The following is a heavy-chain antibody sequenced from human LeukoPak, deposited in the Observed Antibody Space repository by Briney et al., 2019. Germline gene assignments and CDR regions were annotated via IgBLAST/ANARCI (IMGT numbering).Heavy chain of an antibody. V-gene: IGHV4-59*08. J-gene: IGHJ4*02. CDR1: GDSITSYY. CDR3: AKHRFGEPRFDN. CDR2: IFHTGNT. D-gene: IGHD3-10*01. Sequence: SETLSLTCTVSGDSITSYYWSWIRLPPGEGLEWIGYIFHTGNTNYNPSLKSRVSMSLDTSKSQISLRLNSVTAADTAVYYCAKHRFGEPRFDNWGQGSLVSVSS.